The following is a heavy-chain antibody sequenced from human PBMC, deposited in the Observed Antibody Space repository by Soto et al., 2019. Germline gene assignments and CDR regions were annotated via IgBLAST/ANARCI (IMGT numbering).Heavy chain of an antibody. D-gene: IGHD5-12*01. CDR3: ARQVRDGYNDAFDI. J-gene: IGHJ3*02. CDR1: GGSISSSSYY. CDR2: IYYSGST. V-gene: IGHV4-39*01. Sequence: TSETLSLTCTVSGGSISSSSYYWGWIRQPPGKGLEWIGSIYYSGSTYYNPSLKSRVTISVDTSKNQFSLKLSSVTAADTAVYYCARQVRDGYNDAFDIWGQGTMVTVSS.